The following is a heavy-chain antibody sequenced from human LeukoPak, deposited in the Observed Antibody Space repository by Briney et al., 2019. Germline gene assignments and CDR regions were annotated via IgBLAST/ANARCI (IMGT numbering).Heavy chain of an antibody. CDR3: ARGTRYCSSTSCYRGENWFDP. J-gene: IGHJ5*02. Sequence: GASVKVSCKASGYTFTSYGISWVRQAPGQGLEWMGWISAYNGNTNYAQKLQGRVTMTTDTSTSTAYMELRSLRSGDTAVYYCARGTRYCSSTSCYRGENWFDPWGQGTLVTVSS. CDR2: ISAYNGNT. D-gene: IGHD2-2*02. V-gene: IGHV1-18*01. CDR1: GYTFTSYG.